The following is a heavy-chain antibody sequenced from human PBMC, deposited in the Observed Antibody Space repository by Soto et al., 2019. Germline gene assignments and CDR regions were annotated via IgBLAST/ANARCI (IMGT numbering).Heavy chain of an antibody. CDR1: GGTFSSYA. Sequence: SVKVSCKASGGTFSSYAISWLRQAPGQGLEWMGGIIPIFGTANYAQKFQGRVTITADESTSTAYMGLSSLRSEDTAVYYCASSDVDTAMTSNWFDPWGQGTLVTVSS. D-gene: IGHD5-18*01. CDR2: IIPIFGTA. J-gene: IGHJ5*02. V-gene: IGHV1-69*13. CDR3: ASSDVDTAMTSNWFDP.